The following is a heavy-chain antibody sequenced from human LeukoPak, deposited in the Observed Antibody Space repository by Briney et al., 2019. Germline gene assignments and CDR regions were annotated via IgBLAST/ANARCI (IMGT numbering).Heavy chain of an antibody. CDR1: GGSFSGYY. CDR2: INHSGST. D-gene: IGHD2-21*02. CDR3: AAYCGGDCYPAFDY. Sequence: SETLSLTCAVYGGSFSGYYWSWIRQPPGKGLEWIGEINHSGSTNYNPSLKSRVTISVDTSKNQFSLKLSSVTAADTAVYYCAAYCGGDCYPAFDYWGQGTLVTVSS. V-gene: IGHV4-34*01. J-gene: IGHJ4*02.